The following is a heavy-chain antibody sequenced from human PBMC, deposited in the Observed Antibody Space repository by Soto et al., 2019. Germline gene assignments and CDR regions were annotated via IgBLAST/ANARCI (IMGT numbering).Heavy chain of an antibody. D-gene: IGHD3-10*01. J-gene: IGHJ4*02. CDR2: IYNDGTYS. Sequence: GGSLRLSCAASGFIFKMYWMHWVRQSPGKGLVWISRIYNDGTYSDYADSVRGRFTISRDNVNDTLYLQMNNLRAEDSGLYYCTRGPRPIATGTGAYWGQGTQVTVSS. V-gene: IGHV3-74*01. CDR3: TRGPRPIATGTGAY. CDR1: GFIFKMYW.